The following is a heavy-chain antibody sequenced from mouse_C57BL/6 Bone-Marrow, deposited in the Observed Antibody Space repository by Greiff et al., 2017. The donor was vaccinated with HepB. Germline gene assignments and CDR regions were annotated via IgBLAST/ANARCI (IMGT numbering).Heavy chain of an antibody. Sequence: QVQLKESGPGLVAPSQRLSITCTVSGFSLTSYAISWVRQPPGKGLEWLGVIWTGGGTNYNSALKSRLSISKDNSKSQVFLKMNSLQTDDTARYYCASTTVVAPYAMDYWGQGTSVTVSS. CDR2: IWTGGGT. D-gene: IGHD1-1*01. V-gene: IGHV2-9-1*01. J-gene: IGHJ4*01. CDR1: GFSLTSYA. CDR3: ASTTVVAPYAMDY.